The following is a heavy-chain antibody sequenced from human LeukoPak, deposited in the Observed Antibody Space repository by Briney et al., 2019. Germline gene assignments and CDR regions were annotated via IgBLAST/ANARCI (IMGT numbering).Heavy chain of an antibody. D-gene: IGHD3-22*01. CDR1: GFTLSSYG. V-gene: IGHV3-33*01. CDR3: VRDPGNDRSGYYFDS. Sequence: SGGSLRLSCVASGFTLSSYGMHWVRQVPGKGLEWVALIWYDGSKKNYADSVKGRFTISKDNMLYLQMDSLRAEDTAVYYCVRDPGNDRSGYYFDSWGQGTLVTVSS. CDR2: IWYDGSKK. J-gene: IGHJ4*02.